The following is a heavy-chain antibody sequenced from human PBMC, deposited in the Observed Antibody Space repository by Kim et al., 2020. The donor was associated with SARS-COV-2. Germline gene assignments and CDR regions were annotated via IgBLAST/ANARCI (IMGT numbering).Heavy chain of an antibody. CDR1: GYTFTTYV. J-gene: IGHJ5*02. CDR2: INPGSGDT. D-gene: IGHD4-17*01. CDR3: ARDQVAAIGGASYGWFDP. V-gene: IGHV1-3*01. Sequence: ASVKVSCKASGYTFTTYVIHWVRQAPGQRPEWMGWINPGSGDTRYSQMFQGRLIISRDTFATTTYMELSSLRPEDTALYYCARDQVAAIGGASYGWFDPWGQGTLLTVSS.